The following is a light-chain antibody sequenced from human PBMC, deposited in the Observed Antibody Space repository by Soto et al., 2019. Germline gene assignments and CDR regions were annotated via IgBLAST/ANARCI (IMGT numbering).Light chain of an antibody. CDR2: DSS. CDR1: QSLSSNF. Sequence: EIVLTQSPATLSLAPGERATLSCSASQSLSSNFLAWYQQKPGQPPRLLIYDSSTRATGFPDRFSGSGSGTDFTLPIIRLAPEDFALNYCQQYGSSPQTVGQGAKV. J-gene: IGKJ1*01. V-gene: IGKV3-20*01. CDR3: QQYGSSPQT.